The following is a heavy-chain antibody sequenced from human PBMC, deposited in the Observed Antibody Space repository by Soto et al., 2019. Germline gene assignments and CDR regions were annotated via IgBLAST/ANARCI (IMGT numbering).Heavy chain of an antibody. D-gene: IGHD3-22*01. CDR3: ARENLYYYDSSGYYLLDY. J-gene: IGHJ4*02. CDR2: IYTSGST. CDR1: GGSISSYY. V-gene: IGHV4-4*07. Sequence: KASETLSLTCTVSGGSISSYYWSWIRQPAGKGLEWIGRIYTSGSTNYNPSLKSRVTMSVDTSKNQFSLKLSSVTAADTAVYYCARENLYYYDSSGYYLLDYWGQGTLVTVSS.